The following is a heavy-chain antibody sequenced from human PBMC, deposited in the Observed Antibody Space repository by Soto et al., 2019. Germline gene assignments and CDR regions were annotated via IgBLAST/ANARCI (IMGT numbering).Heavy chain of an antibody. Sequence: GGSLRLSCAASGFTFSSYAMSWVRQAPGKGLEWVSAISGSGGSTYYADSVKGRFTISRDNSKNTLYLQMNSLRAEDTAVYYCALPRDLSGGSCYSCYWLSIWGPGPLLTVDS. D-gene: IGHD2-15*01. CDR1: GFTFSSYA. CDR3: ALPRDLSGGSCYSCYWLSI. V-gene: IGHV3-23*01. J-gene: IGHJ4*02. CDR2: ISGSGGST.